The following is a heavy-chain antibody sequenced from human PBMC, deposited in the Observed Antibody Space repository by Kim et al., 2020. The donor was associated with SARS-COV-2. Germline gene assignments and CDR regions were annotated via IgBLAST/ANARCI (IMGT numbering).Heavy chain of an antibody. D-gene: IGHD5-18*01. V-gene: IGHV5-51*01. Sequence: PSFQGQVTISADKSSSTAYLQWSSLKASDTAMYYCARQRGAAMGKRYFDLWGRGTLVTVSS. J-gene: IGHJ2*01. CDR3: ARQRGAAMGKRYFDL.